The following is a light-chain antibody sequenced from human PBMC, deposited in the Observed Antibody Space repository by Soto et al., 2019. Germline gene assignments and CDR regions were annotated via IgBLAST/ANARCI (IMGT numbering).Light chain of an antibody. V-gene: IGLV2-14*01. Sequence: QSALTQPASVSGSPGQSITIACTGIPSDVGGFNYVSWYQQHPGKAPKLLIYNVSNRPSGVSNRSSGSKSGNTASLTISGLQAEEAADYYRRSHTYGSIVVGWGTKVTVL. CDR1: PSDVGGFNY. J-gene: IGLJ6*01. CDR3: RSHTYGSIV. CDR2: NVS.